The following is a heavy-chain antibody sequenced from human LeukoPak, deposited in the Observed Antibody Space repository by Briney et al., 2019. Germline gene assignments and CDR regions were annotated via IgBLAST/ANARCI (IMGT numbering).Heavy chain of an antibody. J-gene: IGHJ4*02. CDR2: IYSGGST. Sequence: GGSLRLSCAPSGLTVSSNYMSWFRQAPGKGLEWVSVIYSGGSTYYADSVKGRFTISRDNSKNTLYLQMNSLRAEDTAVYYCARDLRNWAAFDYWGQGTLVTVSS. CDR3: ARDLRNWAAFDY. V-gene: IGHV3-66*01. D-gene: IGHD7-27*01. CDR1: GLTVSSNY.